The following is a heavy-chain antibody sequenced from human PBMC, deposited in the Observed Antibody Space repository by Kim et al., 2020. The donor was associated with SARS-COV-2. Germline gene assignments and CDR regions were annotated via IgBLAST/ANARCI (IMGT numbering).Heavy chain of an antibody. CDR1: GGSISSSSYY. D-gene: IGHD6-13*01. CDR2: IYYSGST. Sequence: SETLSLTCTVSGGSISSSSYYWGWIRQPPGKGLEWIGSIYYSGSTYYNPSLKSRVTISVDTSKNQFSLKVSSVTAADTAVYYCARDTIAAAGTFSVDYWGQGTLVTVSS. J-gene: IGHJ4*02. V-gene: IGHV4-39*07. CDR3: ARDTIAAAGTFSVDY.